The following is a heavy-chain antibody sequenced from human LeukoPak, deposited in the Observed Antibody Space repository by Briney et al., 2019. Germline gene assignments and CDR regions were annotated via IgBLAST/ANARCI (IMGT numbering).Heavy chain of an antibody. CDR1: GYTLTGYY. D-gene: IGHD6-19*01. V-gene: IGHV1-2*02. CDR3: AKDLGSGYYFGY. J-gene: IGHJ4*02. CDR2: INPNSGGT. Sequence: GASVKVSCKASGYTLTGYYMHWVRQASGQGLEYMGWINPNSGGTNYAQKFQGRVTMTRDTSISTAYMELSRLRSDDTAVYYCAKDLGSGYYFGYWGQGTLVTVSS.